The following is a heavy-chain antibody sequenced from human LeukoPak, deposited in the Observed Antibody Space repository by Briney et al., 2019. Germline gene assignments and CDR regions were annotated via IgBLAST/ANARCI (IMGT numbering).Heavy chain of an antibody. D-gene: IGHD4-17*01. CDR1: GFIFSSYS. V-gene: IGHV3-21*01. CDR3: AREYGGFDY. Sequence: GGSPRLSCAAPGFIFSSYSMNWVRQAPGKGLERVSSISTSSSYIDYADSVKGRFTISRDNAKNSLYLQMNSLRAEDTAVYYCAREYGGFDYWGQGTLVTVSS. J-gene: IGHJ4*02. CDR2: ISTSSSYI.